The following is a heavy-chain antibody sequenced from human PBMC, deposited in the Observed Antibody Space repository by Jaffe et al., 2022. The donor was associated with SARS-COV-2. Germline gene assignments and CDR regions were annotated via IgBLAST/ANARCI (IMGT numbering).Heavy chain of an antibody. CDR3: ARDIVDYYGMDV. J-gene: IGHJ6*02. CDR2: IWYDGSNK. D-gene: IGHD3-16*02. Sequence: QVQLVESGGGVVQPGRSLRLSCAASGFTFSSYGMHWVRQAPGKGLEWVAVIWYDGSNKYYADSVKGRFTISRDNSKNTLYLQMNSLRAEDTAVYYCARDIVDYYGMDVWGQGTTVTVSS. V-gene: IGHV3-33*01. CDR1: GFTFSSYG.